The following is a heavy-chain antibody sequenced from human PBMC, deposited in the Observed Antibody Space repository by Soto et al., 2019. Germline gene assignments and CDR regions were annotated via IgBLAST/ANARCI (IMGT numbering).Heavy chain of an antibody. V-gene: IGHV4-30-4*01. CDR1: SGSISSGDYY. CDR2: IYYSGST. D-gene: IGHD2-15*01. J-gene: IGHJ4*02. CDR3: ARGYCSGGSCDALTH. Sequence: SETLSLTCTVSSGSISSGDYYWSWIRQPPGKGLEWIGYIYYSGSTYYNPSLKSRVTISVDTPKNQFSLKLSSVTAADTAVYYCARGYCSGGSCDALTHWGQGTLVTVSS.